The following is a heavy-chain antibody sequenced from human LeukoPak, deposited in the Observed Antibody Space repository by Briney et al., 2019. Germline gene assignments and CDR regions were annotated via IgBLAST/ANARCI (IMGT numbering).Heavy chain of an antibody. CDR2: ISSSSSYI. CDR3: AKDLGRYRNNYFDY. CDR1: GFTFSSYS. Sequence: GGSLRLSCAASGFTFSSYSMNWVRQAPGKGLEWVSSISSSSSYIYYADSVKGRFTISRDDSKNTLYLQMNSLRAEDTAVYYCAKDLGRYRNNYFDYWGQGTLVTVSS. J-gene: IGHJ4*02. V-gene: IGHV3-21*04. D-gene: IGHD3-16*02.